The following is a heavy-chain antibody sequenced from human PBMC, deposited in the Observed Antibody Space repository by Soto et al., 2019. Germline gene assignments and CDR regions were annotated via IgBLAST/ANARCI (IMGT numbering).Heavy chain of an antibody. D-gene: IGHD6-13*01. CDR1: GYTFTSYY. V-gene: IGHV1-46*03. J-gene: IGHJ4*02. CDR2: INPSGGST. Sequence: QVQLVQSGAEVKKPGASVKVSCKASGYTFTSYYMHWVRQAPGQGLEWMGIINPSGGSTSYAQKFKGRVNMTRDTTTSTVYMELSSLRSEDTAVYDCARALAPAYFDYWGQGTLVTVSS. CDR3: ARALAPAYFDY.